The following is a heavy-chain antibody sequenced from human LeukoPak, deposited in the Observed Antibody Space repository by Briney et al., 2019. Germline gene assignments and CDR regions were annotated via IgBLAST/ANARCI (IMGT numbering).Heavy chain of an antibody. Sequence: ASVKVSCKASGFTFTNSAMQWVRQARGQRLEWIGWIVVGSGNTNYAQKFQERVTITRDMSRSTAYMELSSLRSEDTAVYYCAAETYDSSGYYYFDYWGQGTLVTVSS. V-gene: IGHV1-58*02. CDR2: IVVGSGNT. CDR3: AAETYDSSGYYYFDY. J-gene: IGHJ4*02. D-gene: IGHD3-22*01. CDR1: GFTFTNSA.